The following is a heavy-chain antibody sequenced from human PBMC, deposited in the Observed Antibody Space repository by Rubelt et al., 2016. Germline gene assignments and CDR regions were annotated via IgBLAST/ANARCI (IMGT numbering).Heavy chain of an antibody. V-gene: IGHV1-46*01. Sequence: QVQLVQSGAEVKKPGASVKVSCKVSGYTFTESSMHWVRQAPGKGLEWMGIMNPSDGSAGYAQKFKGRVTMTRDTSTSTAYMGLGSLRSEDTAVYYVARSWTNFDYWGQGTLVTVSS. CDR3: ARSWTNFDY. CDR1: GYTFTESS. D-gene: IGHD3/OR15-3a*01. J-gene: IGHJ4*02. CDR2: MNPSDGSA.